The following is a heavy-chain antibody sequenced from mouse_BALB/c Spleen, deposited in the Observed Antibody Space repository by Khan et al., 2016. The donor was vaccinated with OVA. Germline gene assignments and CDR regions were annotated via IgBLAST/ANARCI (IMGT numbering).Heavy chain of an antibody. CDR3: ARGCDGAWFAY. CDR1: GYTFSDYV. J-gene: IGHJ3*01. Sequence: QVQLQQSGPELVKPGASVKMSCKASGYTFSDYVISWVKLRTGQGLEWIGEIYPGSGSTYYNEKFKGKATLTADKSSNTAYMQLSSLTSEDSAVFFCARGCDGAWFAYWGQGTLVTVS. D-gene: IGHD3-3*01. V-gene: IGHV1-77*01. CDR2: IYPGSGST.